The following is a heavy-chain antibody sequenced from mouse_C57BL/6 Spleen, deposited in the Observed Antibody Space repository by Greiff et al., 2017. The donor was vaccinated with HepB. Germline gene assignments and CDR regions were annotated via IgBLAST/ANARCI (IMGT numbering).Heavy chain of an antibody. D-gene: IGHD1-1*01. CDR1: GYTFTDYE. V-gene: IGHV1-15*01. J-gene: IGHJ3*01. CDR3: TRHHYYGSSVAY. CDR2: IDPETGGT. Sequence: VQLQESGAELVRPGASVTLSCKASGYTFTDYEMHWVKQTPVHGLEWIGAIDPETGGTAYNQKFKGKAILTADKSSSTAYMELRSLTSEDSAVYYCTRHHYYGSSVAYWGQGTLVTVSA.